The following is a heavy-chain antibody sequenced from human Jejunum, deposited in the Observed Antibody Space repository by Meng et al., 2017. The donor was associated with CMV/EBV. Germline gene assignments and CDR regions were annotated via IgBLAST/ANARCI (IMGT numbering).Heavy chain of an antibody. CDR3: AKHRGAYEYYSMDV. J-gene: IGHJ6*02. CDR2: LYGGGTTT. Sequence: SGFTFSTHAISWVRLAPGKGLEWVSVLYGGGTTTYSTDSVKGRFTISRDNSKNTLYLQMNSLRAEDTAVYYCAKHRGAYEYYSMDVWGQGTTVTVSS. CDR1: GFTFSTHA. V-gene: IGHV3-23*03.